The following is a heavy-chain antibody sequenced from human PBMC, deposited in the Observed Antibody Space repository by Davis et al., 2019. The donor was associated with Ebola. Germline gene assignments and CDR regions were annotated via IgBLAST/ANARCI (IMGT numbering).Heavy chain of an antibody. Sequence: SETLSLTCTVSGGSISSGGYYWSWIRQHPGKGLEWIGYIYYSGSTYYNPSLKSRVTISVDTSKNQFSLKLSSVTAADTAVYYCVRQGAYYDRSFDVWGQGTTVTVSS. CDR2: IYYSGST. D-gene: IGHD3-22*01. CDR3: VRQGAYYDRSFDV. V-gene: IGHV4-31*03. J-gene: IGHJ6*02. CDR1: GGSISSGGYY.